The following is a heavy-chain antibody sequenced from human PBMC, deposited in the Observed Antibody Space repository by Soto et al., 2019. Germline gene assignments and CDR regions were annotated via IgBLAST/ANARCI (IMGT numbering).Heavy chain of an antibody. Sequence: SETLSLTCSVSGGSIISSSYYWVWIRQPPGKGLEWIGDVYYSGTTHYNPSLKSRVTISVDTSKNQFSLRLSSVTAAGTAVYYCARLRPPGNWFDPWGQGTLVTVSS. CDR2: VYYSGTT. CDR3: ARLRPPGNWFDP. J-gene: IGHJ5*02. CDR1: GGSIISSSYY. V-gene: IGHV4-39*01.